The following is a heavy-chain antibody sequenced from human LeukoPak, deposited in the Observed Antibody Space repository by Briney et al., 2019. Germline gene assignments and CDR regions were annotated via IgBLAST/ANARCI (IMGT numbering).Heavy chain of an antibody. D-gene: IGHD6-19*01. CDR2: IYYSGTT. J-gene: IGHJ4*02. Sequence: PSETLSLTCTVSGGSISGYYWSWIRQPPGKVREWIGYIYYSGTTNYNPSLKSRVIISVDTSTNQFSLKVSSVTAADTAVYYCARHRSTSGWDYWGQGTLVTVSS. V-gene: IGHV4-59*08. CDR1: GGSISGYY. CDR3: ARHRSTSGWDY.